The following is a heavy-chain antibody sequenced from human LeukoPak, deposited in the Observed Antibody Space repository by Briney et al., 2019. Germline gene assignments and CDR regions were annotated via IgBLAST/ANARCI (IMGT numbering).Heavy chain of an antibody. CDR2: IFSDRSDK. J-gene: IGHJ4*02. CDR3: ARVFHSSGYRKGVLDY. V-gene: IGHV3-30*04. CDR1: GFTFSRYA. Sequence: PGGSLRLSCVASGFTFSRYAMHWVRQAPGKGLEWVSDIFSDRSDKFYADSVRGRFTISRDDSKNTLYLQISSLRVEDTALYYCARVFHSSGYRKGVLDYWGQGTLVTVSS. D-gene: IGHD3-22*01.